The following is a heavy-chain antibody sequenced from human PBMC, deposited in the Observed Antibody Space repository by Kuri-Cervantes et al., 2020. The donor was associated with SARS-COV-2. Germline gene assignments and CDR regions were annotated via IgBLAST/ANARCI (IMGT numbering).Heavy chain of an antibody. D-gene: IGHD3-16*01. Sequence: GSLRLSCNVSGGSISSSNYYWAWIRQPPGKGLEWIGGIFYSGNTYYNPSLKSRVTMSVDTSKNQFSLKLSSVTAADTAVYYCARLGGDRAFDIWGQGTMVTVSS. V-gene: IGHV4-39*07. CDR2: IFYSGNT. J-gene: IGHJ3*02. CDR1: GGSISSSNYY. CDR3: ARLGGDRAFDI.